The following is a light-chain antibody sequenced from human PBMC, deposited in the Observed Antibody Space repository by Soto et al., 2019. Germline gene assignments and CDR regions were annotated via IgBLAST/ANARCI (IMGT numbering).Light chain of an antibody. V-gene: IGKV1-5*03. CDR3: QQYNSYPGA. CDR2: RAS. J-gene: IGKJ1*01. CDR1: QTVSSW. Sequence: DIQMTQSPATLSGTVGDRVTITCRASQTVSSWLAWYQQKPGKAPKLLIYRASTLESGVPARFSGSGSGTEFTLTISSLQSEDFAAYYCQQYNSYPGAFGQGTKVDIK.